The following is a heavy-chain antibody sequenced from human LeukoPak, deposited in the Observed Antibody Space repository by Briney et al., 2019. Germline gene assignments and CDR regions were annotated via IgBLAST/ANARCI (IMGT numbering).Heavy chain of an antibody. Sequence: GGSLRHSCAASGFTVSSNYMSWVRQAPGKGLEWVSVIYSGGSTYYADSVKGRFTISRDNSKNTLYLQMNSLRAEDTAVYYCARQRYSGYDYWGQGTLVTVSS. J-gene: IGHJ4*02. D-gene: IGHD5-12*01. CDR3: ARQRYSGYDY. CDR1: GFTVSSNY. CDR2: IYSGGST. V-gene: IGHV3-53*01.